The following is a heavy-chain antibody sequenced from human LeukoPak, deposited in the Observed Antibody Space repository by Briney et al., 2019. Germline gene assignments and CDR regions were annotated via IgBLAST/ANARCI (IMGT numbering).Heavy chain of an antibody. J-gene: IGHJ4*02. CDR1: GFTVSSNY. CDR2: IYSGGST. V-gene: IGHV3-53*05. Sequence: GGSLRLSCAASGFTVSSNYMSWVRQAPGKGLEWVSVIYSGGSTYYADSVKGRFTISRDISKNTLYLQMNSLRAEDTAVYYCAKRDTSGWPPVGLGYWGQGTLVTVSS. D-gene: IGHD6-19*01. CDR3: AKRDTSGWPPVGLGY.